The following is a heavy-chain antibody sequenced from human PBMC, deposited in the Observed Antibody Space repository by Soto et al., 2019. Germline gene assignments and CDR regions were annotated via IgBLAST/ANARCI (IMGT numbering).Heavy chain of an antibody. CDR3: PMRRRNVHYNLGDWDCNSL. Sequence: RSLRLSCAASELAFSTHWMTWVRQAPGKGLEWVADINEDGTEKYYVDSVKGRFTISRDNAKNSLYLQMNSLTAEDTALYYCPMRRRNVHYNLGDWDCNSLGEQGT. CDR2: INEDGTEK. J-gene: IGHJ6*01. CDR1: ELAFSTHW. V-gene: IGHV3-7*01. D-gene: IGHD3-10*01.